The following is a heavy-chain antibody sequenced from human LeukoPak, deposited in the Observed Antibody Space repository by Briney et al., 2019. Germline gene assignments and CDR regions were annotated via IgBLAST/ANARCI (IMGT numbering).Heavy chain of an antibody. CDR2: SSSSGSTI. CDR3: AELGITMIGGV. J-gene: IGHJ6*04. V-gene: IGHV3-48*03. CDR1: GFTFSSYE. D-gene: IGHD3-10*02. Sequence: AGSLRLSCAASGFTFSSYEMNWVRQAPGKGLEWVSYSSSSGSTIYYADSVKGRFTISRDNAKNSLYLQRNSLRAEAAAVYYCAELGITMIGGVWGKGTTVTISS.